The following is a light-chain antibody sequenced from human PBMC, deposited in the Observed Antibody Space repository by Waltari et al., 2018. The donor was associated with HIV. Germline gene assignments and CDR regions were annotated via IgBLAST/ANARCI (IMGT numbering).Light chain of an antibody. Sequence: QLVLTQSPSASASLGASVKLTCTLSSGHSSYAIAWHQQQPEKGPRYLMKLNSDGSHSKGDGIPDRFSGSSSGAERYLTISSLQSEEEADYYCQTWDTGILFGGGTKLTVL. V-gene: IGLV4-69*01. CDR3: QTWDTGIL. J-gene: IGLJ2*01. CDR1: SGHSSYA. CDR2: LNSDGSH.